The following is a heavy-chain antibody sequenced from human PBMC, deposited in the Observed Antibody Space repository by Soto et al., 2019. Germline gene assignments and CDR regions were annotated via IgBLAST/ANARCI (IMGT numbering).Heavy chain of an antibody. D-gene: IGHD1-26*01. V-gene: IGHV4-59*08. CDR2: IYSNGGT. Sequence: QVQLQASGPGLVKPSDTLSLTCTVSGDSIVTYNWGGIRQPPGKRLEGIGYIYSNGGTSYNPALKSRVTISADTSTKQFSLRLSSVTAADTAVYYCVRQGIGALHGLVDVWGQGTTVTVSS. J-gene: IGHJ6*02. CDR3: VRQGIGALHGLVDV. CDR1: GDSIVTYN.